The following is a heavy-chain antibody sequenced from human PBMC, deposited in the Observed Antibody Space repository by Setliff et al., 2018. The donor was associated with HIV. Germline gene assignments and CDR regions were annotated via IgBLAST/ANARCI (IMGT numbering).Heavy chain of an antibody. Sequence: GASVKVSCKASGYTFTSYDINWVRQATGQGLEWMGWMNHNSGNTGYAQKFQGRVTMTRNTSISTAYMELSSLRSEDTAVYYCARAPLLRYFDWLGKGYYFDYWGQGTLVTVSS. J-gene: IGHJ4*02. V-gene: IGHV1-8*01. CDR3: ARAPLLRYFDWLGKGYYFDY. D-gene: IGHD3-9*01. CDR1: GYTFTSYD. CDR2: MNHNSGNT.